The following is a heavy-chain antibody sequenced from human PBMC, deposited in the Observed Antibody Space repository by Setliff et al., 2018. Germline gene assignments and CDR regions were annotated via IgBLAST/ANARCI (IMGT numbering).Heavy chain of an antibody. CDR1: GFTFSSYS. Sequence: GESLKISCAASGFTFSSYSMNWVRQAPGKGLEWVSSISSSSSYIYYADSVKGRFTISRDNAKNSLYLQMNSLRAEDTAVYYCARDPGYGDYEYDYWGQGTLVTVSS. J-gene: IGHJ4*02. CDR3: ARDPGYGDYEYDY. D-gene: IGHD4-17*01. CDR2: ISSSSSYI. V-gene: IGHV3-21*01.